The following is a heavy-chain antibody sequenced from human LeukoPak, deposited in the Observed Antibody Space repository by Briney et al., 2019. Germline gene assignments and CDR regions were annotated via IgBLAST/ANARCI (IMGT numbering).Heavy chain of an antibody. CDR3: ARQSYEHNWFDP. V-gene: IGHV4-39*01. D-gene: IGHD3-16*01. CDR2: IYYSGST. J-gene: IGHJ5*02. Sequence: SQTLSLTCTVSGGSISSGGYYWSWIRQPPGKGLEWIGSIYYSGSTYYNPSLKSRVTISVDTSKNQFSLKLNSVTAADTAVYYCARQSYEHNWFDPWGQGTLVTVSS. CDR1: GGSISSGGYY.